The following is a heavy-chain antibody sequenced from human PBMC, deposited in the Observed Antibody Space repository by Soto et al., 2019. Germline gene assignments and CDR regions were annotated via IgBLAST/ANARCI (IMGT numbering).Heavy chain of an antibody. CDR2: INPNGGST. D-gene: IGHD2-21*01. CDR1: GYTFTSFY. V-gene: IGHV1-46*01. CDR3: ARGLTSGDS. J-gene: IGHJ5*02. Sequence: QVQLVQSGAEVKNPGASVKVSCKASGYTFTSFYIHWVRQAPGQGLEWMSIINPNGGSTNYAQNHQARVTLTRDTSTNTVDMKLSSLGSEDTAVFYCARGLTSGDSWGQGTLVTVSS.